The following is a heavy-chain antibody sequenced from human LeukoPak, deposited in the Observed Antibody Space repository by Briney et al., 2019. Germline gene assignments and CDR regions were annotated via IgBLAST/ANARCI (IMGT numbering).Heavy chain of an antibody. CDR1: GITFSGYS. CDR3: AKGRRGSSYVHYFDT. D-gene: IGHD3-22*01. V-gene: IGHV3-30*18. CDR2: ISFHGANE. Sequence: GGSLRLSCAASGITFSGYSMNWVRQAPGKGLDWVAVISFHGANEYYADSVKGRFTISRDNSNNTLYLQMNSVRAEDTAVYYCAKGRRGSSYVHYFDTWGQGTLVIVSS. J-gene: IGHJ1*01.